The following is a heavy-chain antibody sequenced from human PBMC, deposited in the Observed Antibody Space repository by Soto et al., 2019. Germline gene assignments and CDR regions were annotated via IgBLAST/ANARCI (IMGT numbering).Heavy chain of an antibody. Sequence: SETLSLTCAVYGGSFSGYYWSWIRQPPGKGLEWIGEINHSGSTNYNPSLKSRVTISVDTSKNQFSQKLSSVTAADTAVYYCARAPRSRNWFDPWGQGTLVTVSS. J-gene: IGHJ5*02. CDR3: ARAPRSRNWFDP. V-gene: IGHV4-34*01. CDR2: INHSGST. CDR1: GGSFSGYY.